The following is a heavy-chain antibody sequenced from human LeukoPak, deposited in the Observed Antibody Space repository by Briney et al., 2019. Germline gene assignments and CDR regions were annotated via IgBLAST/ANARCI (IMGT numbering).Heavy chain of an antibody. J-gene: IGHJ5*02. Sequence: GASVKVSCKASGYTFTSYYMHWVRQAPGQGLEWMGIINPSGGSTNYAQKFQGRVTITADKSTSTAYMELSSLRSEDTAVYYCARDRPAAWPAAALFDPWGQGTLVTVSS. V-gene: IGHV1-46*01. D-gene: IGHD2-2*01. CDR1: GYTFTSYY. CDR3: ARDRPAAWPAAALFDP. CDR2: INPSGGST.